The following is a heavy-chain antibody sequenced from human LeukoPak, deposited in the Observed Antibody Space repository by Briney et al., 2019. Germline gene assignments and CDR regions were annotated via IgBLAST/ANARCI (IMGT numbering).Heavy chain of an antibody. Sequence: ASVKVSCKASGGTFSSYAISWVRQAPGQGLEWMGRIIPILGIANYAQKFQGRVAITADKSTSTAYMELSSLRSEDTAVYYCASHRGYCSGGSCYAGNWFDLWGQGTLVTVSS. D-gene: IGHD2-15*01. V-gene: IGHV1-69*04. J-gene: IGHJ5*02. CDR1: GGTFSSYA. CDR3: ASHRGYCSGGSCYAGNWFDL. CDR2: IIPILGIA.